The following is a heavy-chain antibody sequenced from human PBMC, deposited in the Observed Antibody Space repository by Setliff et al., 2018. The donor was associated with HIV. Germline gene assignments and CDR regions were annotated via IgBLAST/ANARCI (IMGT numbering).Heavy chain of an antibody. CDR3: ARGLYTGSYYYMDV. CDR1: GGSISTYH. V-gene: IGHV4-59*01. J-gene: IGHJ6*03. Sequence: SETLSLTCAVSGGSISTYHWSWVRQPPGKGLEWIGFIYYSGSTNYNPSLKSRVTLSVVTSKNQFSLKLSSVTAADTAVYYCARGLYTGSYYYMDVWGKGTTVTSP. CDR2: IYYSGST. D-gene: IGHD3-16*01.